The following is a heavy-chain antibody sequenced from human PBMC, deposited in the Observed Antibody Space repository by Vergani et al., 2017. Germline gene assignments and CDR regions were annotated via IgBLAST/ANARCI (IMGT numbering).Heavy chain of an antibody. D-gene: IGHD6-19*01. CDR3: AREWLGHNHYFDY. CDR2: IYSGGST. V-gene: IGHV3-66*02. J-gene: IGHJ4*02. Sequence: EVQLVESGGGLVQPGGSLRLSCAASGFTVSSNYMSWVRQAPGKGLEWVSVIYSGGSTYYADSVKGRFTISRDNSKNTLYLQMNSLRAEETAVYYCAREWLGHNHYFDYWGQGTLVTVSS. CDR1: GFTVSSNY.